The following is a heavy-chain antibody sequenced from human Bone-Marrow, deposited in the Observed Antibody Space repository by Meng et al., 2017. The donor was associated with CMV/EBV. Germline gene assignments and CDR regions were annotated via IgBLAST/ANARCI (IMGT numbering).Heavy chain of an antibody. CDR2: IKNKANSYAT. CDR3: ARSYCSNGACYGFFDF. V-gene: IGHV3-72*01. CDR1: FNDPH. J-gene: IGHJ4*02. Sequence: FNDPHMDWVRQVPGKGLEWVGRIKNKANSYATEYAAAVKGRFTVSRDDSKNSLFIQMNSLKSEDTAVYYCARSYCSNGACYGFFDFWGQGSLVTVSS. D-gene: IGHD2-8*01.